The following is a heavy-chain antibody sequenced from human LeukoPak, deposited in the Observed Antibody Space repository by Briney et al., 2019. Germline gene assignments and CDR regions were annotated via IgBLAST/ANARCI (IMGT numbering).Heavy chain of an antibody. J-gene: IGHJ4*02. CDR2: ISGSGGST. V-gene: IGHV3-23*01. Sequence: GGSLRLSCAASGFTFSSYAMSWVRQAPGKGLEWVSAISGSGGSTYYADSVEGRFTISRDNSKNTLYLQMNSLRAEDTAVYYCANQDRGIAAAIKIDYWGQGTLVTVSS. CDR1: GFTFSSYA. D-gene: IGHD6-13*01. CDR3: ANQDRGIAAAIKIDY.